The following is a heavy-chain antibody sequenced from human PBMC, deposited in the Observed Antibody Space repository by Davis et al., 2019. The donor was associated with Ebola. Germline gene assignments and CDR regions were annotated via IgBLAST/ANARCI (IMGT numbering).Heavy chain of an antibody. V-gene: IGHV3-30-3*01. Sequence: PGGSLRLSCAASGFTFSSYAMHWVRQAPGKGLEWVAVISYDGSNKYYADSVKGRFTISRDNSKNTLYLQMNSLRAEDTAVYYCARDPLYDFWSGSNDAFDIWGQGTMVTVSS. CDR1: GFTFSSYA. CDR2: ISYDGSNK. CDR3: ARDPLYDFWSGSNDAFDI. J-gene: IGHJ3*02. D-gene: IGHD3-3*01.